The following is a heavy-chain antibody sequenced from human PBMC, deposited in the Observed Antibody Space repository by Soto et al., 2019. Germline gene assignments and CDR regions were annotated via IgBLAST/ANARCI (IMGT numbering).Heavy chain of an antibody. D-gene: IGHD1-1*01. V-gene: IGHV6-1*01. J-gene: IGHJ4*02. Sequence: SQTLSLTCVISGDSVSSNSAAWNWIRQSPSRGLEWLGRTYYRSKWYNDYAVSVKSRITINPDTSKNQFSLQLNSVTPEDTAVYYFARTLTWKYYFDYWGQGTLVTVSS. CDR1: GDSVSSNSAA. CDR2: TYYRSKWYN. CDR3: ARTLTWKYYFDY.